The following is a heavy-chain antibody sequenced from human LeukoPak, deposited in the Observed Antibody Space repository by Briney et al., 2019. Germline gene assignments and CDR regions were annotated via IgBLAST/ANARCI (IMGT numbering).Heavy chain of an antibody. CDR1: GYAFTSYG. Sequence: ASVKVSCKASGYAFTSYGLSWVRQAPGQGLEWMGWISAYNGNTNYAQKFQGRVTMTTDTSTSTAYMELRSLRSDDTAVYYCARDRLRFLPWDWFDPWGQGTVVTVSS. V-gene: IGHV1-18*04. J-gene: IGHJ5*02. CDR2: ISAYNGNT. CDR3: ARDRLRFLPWDWFDP. D-gene: IGHD3-3*01.